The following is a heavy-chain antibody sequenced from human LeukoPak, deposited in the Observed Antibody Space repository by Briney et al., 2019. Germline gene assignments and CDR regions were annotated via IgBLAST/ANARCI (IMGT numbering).Heavy chain of an antibody. Sequence: GESLKISCKGPGYSFTSYWIGWVRQMPGKGLEWMGIIYPGDSDTRNNPSFQGQVTISVDKSISTAYLQWNSLKASDTAMYYCATNTASGVFEGWGQGTLVTVSS. J-gene: IGHJ4*02. CDR1: GYSFTSYW. V-gene: IGHV5-51*01. D-gene: IGHD3-10*01. CDR3: ATNTASGVFEG. CDR2: IYPGDSDT.